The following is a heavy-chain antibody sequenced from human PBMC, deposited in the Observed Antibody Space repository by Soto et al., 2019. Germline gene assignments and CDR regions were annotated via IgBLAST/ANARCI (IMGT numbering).Heavy chain of an antibody. CDR3: ARDGVGSSWYGLFDY. D-gene: IGHD6-13*01. J-gene: IGHJ4*02. Sequence: GASVKVSCKASGYTFTSYAMHWVRQAPGQRLEWMGWINAGNGNTKYSQKFQGRVTITRDTSASTAYMELSSLRSEDTAVYYCARDGVGSSWYGLFDYWGQGTLVTVSS. CDR2: INAGNGNT. CDR1: GYTFTSYA. V-gene: IGHV1-3*01.